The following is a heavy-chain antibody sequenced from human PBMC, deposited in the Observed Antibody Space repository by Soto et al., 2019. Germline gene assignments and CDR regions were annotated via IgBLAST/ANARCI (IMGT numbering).Heavy chain of an antibody. CDR1: GGTSVSHD. Sequence: FETQSQRWTVAGGTSVSHDGSWIRQPPGKGLEWIGYIYYSGSTNHNPSLKSRVTISVDTSKNQFSLKLSSVTAAVTVVSYGGRGSGYYVMDFWGKGTTVTVSS. V-gene: IGHV4-59*11. CDR2: IYYSGST. CDR3: GRGSGYYVMDF. D-gene: IGHD3-10*01. J-gene: IGHJ6*04.